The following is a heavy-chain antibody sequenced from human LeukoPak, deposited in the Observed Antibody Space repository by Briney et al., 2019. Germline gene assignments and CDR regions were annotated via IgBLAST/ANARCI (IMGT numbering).Heavy chain of an antibody. CDR2: ISYDGSNK. D-gene: IGHD3-3*01. CDR3: ARDQGTIFGAVTGDFDY. CDR1: GFTFSSSG. V-gene: IGHV3-30*19. J-gene: IGHJ4*02. Sequence: GGSLRLSCAASGFTFSSSGMHWVRQAPGKGLEWVAVISYDGSNKYYVDSVKGRFTISRDNSKNTLYLQMNSLRAEDTALYYCARDQGTIFGAVTGDFDYWGQGTRVTVSS.